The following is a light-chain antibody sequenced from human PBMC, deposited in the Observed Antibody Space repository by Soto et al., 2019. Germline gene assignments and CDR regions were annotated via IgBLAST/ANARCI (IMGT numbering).Light chain of an antibody. CDR3: QSYDPTTHVV. V-gene: IGLV6-57*01. CDR1: SGSIASNY. Sequence: NFMLTQPHSVSESPGKTVTISCTRTSGSIASNYVHWYQQRPGTSPTTVIYEDNQRPSGVPDRFSGSIDSSSNSASLTISGLKTEDEADYSCQSYDPTTHVVFGGGTKLTFL. CDR2: EDN. J-gene: IGLJ2*01.